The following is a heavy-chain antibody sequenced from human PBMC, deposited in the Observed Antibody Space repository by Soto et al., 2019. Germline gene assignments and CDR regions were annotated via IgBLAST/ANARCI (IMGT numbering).Heavy chain of an antibody. D-gene: IGHD1-26*01. CDR1: GYTFTSYY. CDR3: ARVALSGGGWLDP. CDR2: INPRGDST. Sequence: QVQLVQSGAEVKKPGASVNVSCKASGYTFTSYYMHWVRQAPGQGLEWMGIINPRGDSTTYGQKFQGRVTVTRDTSTSTVYMERSNLRSDDTAIYYCARVALSGGGWLDPWGQGTLVTVSS. J-gene: IGHJ5*02. V-gene: IGHV1-46*01.